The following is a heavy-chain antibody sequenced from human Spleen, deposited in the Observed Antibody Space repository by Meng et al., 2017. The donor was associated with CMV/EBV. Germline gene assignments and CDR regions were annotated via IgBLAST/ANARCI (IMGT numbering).Heavy chain of an antibody. V-gene: IGHV1-18*01. CDR1: GYPFGSYG. J-gene: IGHJ4*02. CDR2: FVNYVDT. CDR3: ASGTPGRSYCDY. D-gene: IGHD2-15*01. Sequence: AHLTQCGPEVKEPGAPVRVSCKASGYPFGSYGICWVRQAPGQGLEWMGWFVNYVDTYPAPKFQGRVTMTTDTHTNTAFMELRSLTSDDTAVYYCASGTPGRSYCDYWGQGTLVTVSS.